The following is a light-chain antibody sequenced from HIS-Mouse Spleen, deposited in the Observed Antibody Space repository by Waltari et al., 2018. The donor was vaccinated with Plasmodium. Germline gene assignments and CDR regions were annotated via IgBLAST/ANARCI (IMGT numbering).Light chain of an antibody. CDR2: EVS. V-gene: IGLV2-8*01. CDR3: SSYAGSNNLV. CDR1: SSDVGGYNY. Sequence: QSALTQPPSASGSPGQSVTISCTGTSSDVGGYNYVSWYQQHPGKAPKLMIYEVSKRPSGGPARFSGPKSGNTASLTVSGLQAEDEADYYCSSYAGSNNLVFGGGTKLTVL. J-gene: IGLJ2*01.